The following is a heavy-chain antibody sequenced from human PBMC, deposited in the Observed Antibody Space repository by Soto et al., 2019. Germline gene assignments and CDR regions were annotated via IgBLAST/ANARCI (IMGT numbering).Heavy chain of an antibody. CDR3: ARLRGGDLGYFDY. D-gene: IGHD2-21*02. Sequence: KESGPVLVKPTETLTLTCTVSGFSLSNARMGVSWIRQPPGKALEWLAHIFSNDEKSYSTSLKSRLTISKDTSKSQVVLTMTNMDPVDTATYYCARLRGGDLGYFDYWGKGTLVTVSS. CDR2: IFSNDEK. CDR1: GFSLSNARMG. V-gene: IGHV2-26*01. J-gene: IGHJ4*02.